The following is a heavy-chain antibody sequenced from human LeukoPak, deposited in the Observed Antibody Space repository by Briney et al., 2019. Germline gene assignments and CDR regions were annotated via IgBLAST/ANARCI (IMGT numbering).Heavy chain of an antibody. V-gene: IGHV3-30*18. J-gene: IGHJ4*02. CDR2: ISYDGSNK. D-gene: IGHD3-10*01. Sequence: GGSLRLSCAASGFTFSTYGMHWVRQAPGKGLEWVALISYDGSNKYYADSVKGRFTISRDNSKNTLYLQMNSLRAEDTAVYFCAKEGDTFGELYFDYWGQGTLVTVSS. CDR3: AKEGDTFGELYFDY. CDR1: GFTFSTYG.